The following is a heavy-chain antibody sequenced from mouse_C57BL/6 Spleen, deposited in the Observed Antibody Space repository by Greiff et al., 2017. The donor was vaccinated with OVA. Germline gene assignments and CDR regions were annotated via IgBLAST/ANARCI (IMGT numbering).Heavy chain of an antibody. Sequence: QVQLQQSGPELVKPGASVKISCKASGYAFSSSWMNWVKQRPGKGLEWIGRIYPGDGDTNYNGKFKGKATLTADKSSSTAYMQLSSLTSEDSAVYFCARGGYYGSSYIYWYFDVGGTGTTVTVSS. D-gene: IGHD1-1*01. CDR3: ARGGYYGSSYIYWYFDV. V-gene: IGHV1-82*01. CDR1: GYAFSSSW. CDR2: IYPGDGDT. J-gene: IGHJ1*03.